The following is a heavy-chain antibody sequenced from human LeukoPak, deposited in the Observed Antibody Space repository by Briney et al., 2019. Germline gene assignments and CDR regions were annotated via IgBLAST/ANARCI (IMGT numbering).Heavy chain of an antibody. Sequence: PGGSLRLSCAASGFTFSNYEMNWVRQAPGKGLEWVSYTSTSGSGIYYADSVKGRFTISRDNAKNSLYLQINSLRAEDTAVYYCARGRAFDYWGQGTLVTVSS. J-gene: IGHJ4*02. CDR2: TSTSGSGI. V-gene: IGHV3-48*03. CDR3: ARGRAFDY. CDR1: GFTFSNYE.